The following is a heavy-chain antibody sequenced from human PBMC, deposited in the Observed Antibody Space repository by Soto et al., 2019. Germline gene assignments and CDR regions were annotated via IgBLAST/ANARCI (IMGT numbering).Heavy chain of an antibody. V-gene: IGHV3-48*02. CDR1: GFTFTEYR. D-gene: IGHD2-15*01. J-gene: IGHJ4*02. Sequence: EVQLVESGGDMVQPRGSLRLSCVASGFTFTEYRMNWVRQAPGKGLEWISFIDNYGGTKHYADSVKGRFTVSRDNGNNLLHLQMNGLKDEDTAIYYCVRDVWVDWGQGTLVSVSS. CDR2: IDNYGGTK. CDR3: VRDVWVD.